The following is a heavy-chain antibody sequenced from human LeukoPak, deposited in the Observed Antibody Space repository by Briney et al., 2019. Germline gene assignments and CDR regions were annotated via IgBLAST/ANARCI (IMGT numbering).Heavy chain of an antibody. CDR1: GGSISRYY. J-gene: IGHJ4*02. V-gene: IGHV4-59*01. Sequence: SETPSLTCTVSGGSISRYYWSWIRQPPGKGLEWFGNVYDSGTTNYNPSLKSRVTISVDTSKNQFSLKLSSVTAADTAVYYCARDWAGLDYWGQGTLVTVSS. D-gene: IGHD6-19*01. CDR2: VYDSGTT. CDR3: ARDWAGLDY.